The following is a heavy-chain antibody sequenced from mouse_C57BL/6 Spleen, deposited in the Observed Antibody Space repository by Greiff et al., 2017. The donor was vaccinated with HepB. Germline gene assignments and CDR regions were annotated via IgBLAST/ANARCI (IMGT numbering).Heavy chain of an antibody. CDR1: GYTFTDYN. J-gene: IGHJ4*01. CDR3: APGTGAMDY. CDR2: INPNNGGT. Sequence: VQLKQSGPELVKPGASVKMSCKASGYTFTDYNMHWVKQSHGKSLEWIGYINPNNGGTSYNQKFKGKATLTVNKSSSTAYMELRSLTSEDSAVYYCAPGTGAMDYWGQGTSVTVSS. V-gene: IGHV1-22*01. D-gene: IGHD4-1*01.